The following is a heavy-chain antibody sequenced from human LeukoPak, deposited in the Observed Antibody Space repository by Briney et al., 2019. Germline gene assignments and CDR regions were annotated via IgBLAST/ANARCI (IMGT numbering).Heavy chain of an antibody. J-gene: IGHJ3*02. CDR3: ARDPPALRAFDI. Sequence: PGGSLRLSCAASGFTFSSYSMNWVRQAPGKGLEWVSSISSSSSYIYYADSVKGRFTISRDNAKKSLYLQMNSLRAEDTDVYYCARDPPALRAFDIWGQGTMVTVS. CDR1: GFTFSSYS. V-gene: IGHV3-21*01. CDR2: ISSSSSYI.